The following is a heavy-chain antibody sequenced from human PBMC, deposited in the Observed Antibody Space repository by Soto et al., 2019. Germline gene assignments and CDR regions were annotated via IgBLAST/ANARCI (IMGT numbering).Heavy chain of an antibody. CDR1: GGSISSSSYY. Sequence: SETLSLTCTVSGGSISSSSYYWGWIRQPPGKGLEWIGSIYYSGSTYYNPSLKSRVTISVDTSKNQFSLKLSSVTAADTAVYYCARHPRPDSKVITMVRGRGSYFDYWGQGTLVTVSS. CDR3: ARHPRPDSKVITMVRGRGSYFDY. J-gene: IGHJ4*02. CDR2: IYYSGST. V-gene: IGHV4-39*01. D-gene: IGHD3-10*01.